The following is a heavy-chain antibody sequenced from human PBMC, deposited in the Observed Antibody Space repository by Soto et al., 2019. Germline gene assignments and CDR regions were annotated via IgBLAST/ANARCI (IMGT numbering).Heavy chain of an antibody. CDR3: TTDSKSDCTNGVCYTNYYYYGMDV. CDR2: IKSKTDGGTT. J-gene: IGHJ6*02. Sequence: GGSLRLSCAASGFTFSNAWMNWVRQAPGKGLEWVGRIKSKTDGGTTDYAAPVKGRFTISRDDSKNTLYLQMNSLKTEDTAVYYCTTDSKSDCTNGVCYTNYYYYGMDVWGQGTTVTVSS. CDR1: GFTFSNAW. V-gene: IGHV3-15*07. D-gene: IGHD2-8*01.